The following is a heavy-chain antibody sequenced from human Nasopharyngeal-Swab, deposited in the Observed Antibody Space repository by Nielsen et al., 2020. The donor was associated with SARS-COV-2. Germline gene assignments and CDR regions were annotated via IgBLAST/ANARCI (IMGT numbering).Heavy chain of an antibody. Sequence: PGKGLEWIGEINHSGSTNYNPSLKSRVTISVDTSKNQFSLKLSSVTAVDTAVYYCARGPQGGSRRPYYFDYWGQGTLVTVSS. D-gene: IGHD1-26*01. J-gene: IGHJ4*02. CDR3: ARGPQGGSRRPYYFDY. V-gene: IGHV4-34*01. CDR2: INHSGST.